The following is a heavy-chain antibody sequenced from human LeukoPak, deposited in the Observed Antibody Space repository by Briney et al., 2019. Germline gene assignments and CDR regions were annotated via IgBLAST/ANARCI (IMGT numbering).Heavy chain of an antibody. CDR3: AKDGSGTVTKHLPPDY. D-gene: IGHD4-17*01. Sequence: GGSLRLSCAASGFTFSSYGMHWVRQAPGKGLEWVAFIRYDGGNKYYADSVKGRFTISRDNSKNTLYLQMNSLRAEDTAVYYCAKDGSGTVTKHLPPDYWGQGTLVTVSS. V-gene: IGHV3-30*02. CDR2: IRYDGGNK. CDR1: GFTFSSYG. J-gene: IGHJ4*02.